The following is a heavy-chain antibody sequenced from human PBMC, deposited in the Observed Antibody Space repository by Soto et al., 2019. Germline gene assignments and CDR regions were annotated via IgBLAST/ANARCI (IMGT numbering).Heavy chain of an antibody. CDR1: GFTFSNYW. CDR3: VRTSLVVAVATREDF. Sequence: EVQLVESGGGLVQPGESLRLSCAASGFTFSNYWMHWVRQAPGKGLVWVSRIDSDGSRITYADFVKGRFTISRDNAKNRVYRHLNSLTAGDTAVYYCVRTSLVVAVATREDFWGQGTLVTVSS. V-gene: IGHV3-74*01. J-gene: IGHJ4*02. CDR2: IDSDGSRI. D-gene: IGHD2-15*01.